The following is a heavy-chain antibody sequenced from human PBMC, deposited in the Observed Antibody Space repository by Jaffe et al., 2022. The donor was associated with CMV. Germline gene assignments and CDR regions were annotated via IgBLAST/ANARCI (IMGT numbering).Heavy chain of an antibody. CDR3: VKDGRKDGDYPPYAFDI. V-gene: IGHV3-64D*06. CDR1: GFTFSSYA. D-gene: IGHD4-17*01. Sequence: EVQLVESGGGLVQPGGSLRLSCSASGFTFSSYAMHWVRQAPGKGLEYVSAISSNGGSTYYADSVKGRFTISRDNSKNTLYLQMSSLRAEDTAVYYCVKDGRKDGDYPPYAFDIWGQGTMVTVSS. J-gene: IGHJ3*02. CDR2: ISSNGGST.